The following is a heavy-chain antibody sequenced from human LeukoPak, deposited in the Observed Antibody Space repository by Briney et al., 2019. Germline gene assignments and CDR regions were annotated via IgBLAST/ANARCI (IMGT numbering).Heavy chain of an antibody. CDR1: GGSFSGDGYY. V-gene: IGHV4-61*08. CDR2: IFYTGST. Sequence: SETLSLTCTVSGGSFSGDGYYWSWIRQPPGKGLESIGYIFYTGSTNYNPSLKSRVTISIDTSNNQFSLKLSSVTAADTAVYYCARRIAVAGIFDYWGQGTLVTVSS. CDR3: ARRIAVAGIFDY. D-gene: IGHD6-19*01. J-gene: IGHJ4*02.